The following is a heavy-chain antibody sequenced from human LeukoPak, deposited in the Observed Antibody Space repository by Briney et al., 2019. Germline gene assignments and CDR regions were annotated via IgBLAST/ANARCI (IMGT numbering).Heavy chain of an antibody. CDR1: GFTFSSYA. CDR3: ASRSLRADCSGGSCYRLPYYYYMDV. Sequence: GGSLRLSCAASGFTFSSYAMSWVRQAPGKGLEWVSAISGSGGSTYYADSVKGRFTISRDNSKNTLYLQMNSLRAEDTAVYYCASRSLRADCSGGSCYRLPYYYYMDVWGKGTTVTVSS. CDR2: ISGSGGST. V-gene: IGHV3-23*01. D-gene: IGHD2-15*01. J-gene: IGHJ6*03.